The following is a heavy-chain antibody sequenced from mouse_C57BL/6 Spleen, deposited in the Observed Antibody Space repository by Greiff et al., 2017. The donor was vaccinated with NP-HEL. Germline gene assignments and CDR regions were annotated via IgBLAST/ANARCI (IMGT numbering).Heavy chain of an antibody. CDR1: GFTFSSYG. CDR3: ARPGPNYYGSSYGYFDV. CDR2: ISSGGSYT. Sequence: EVKVVESGGDLVKPGGSLKLSCAASGFTFSSYGMSWVRQTPDKRLEWVATISSGGSYTYYPDSVKGRFTISRDNAKNTLYLQMSSLKSEDTAMYYCARPGPNYYGSSYGYFDVWGTGTTVTVSS. V-gene: IGHV5-6*01. D-gene: IGHD1-1*01. J-gene: IGHJ1*03.